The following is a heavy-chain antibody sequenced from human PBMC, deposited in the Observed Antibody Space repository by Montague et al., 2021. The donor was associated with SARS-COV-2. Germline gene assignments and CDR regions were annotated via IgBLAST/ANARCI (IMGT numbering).Heavy chain of an antibody. J-gene: IGHJ4*02. CDR3: ARGESYSTSWYYFFDH. V-gene: IGHV4-59*02. CDR2: IYYSGNT. Sequence: SETLSLTCTVSGGSVSSYYWSWIRQPPGKGLEWIGYIYYSGNTNYNPSLKSRVTISVDTSKSQVSLKLSSVTAADTAVYYCARGESYSTSWYYFFDHWGQGTLVTVSS. CDR1: GGSVSSYY. D-gene: IGHD6-13*01.